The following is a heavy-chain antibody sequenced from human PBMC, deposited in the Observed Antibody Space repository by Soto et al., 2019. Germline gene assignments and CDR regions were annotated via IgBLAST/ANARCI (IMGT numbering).Heavy chain of an antibody. CDR3: AHLHGRTAAVDY. D-gene: IGHD2-2*01. Sequence: EVQLVESGGGLVQPGGSLRLSCAASGFTFSDHYMDWVRQAPGKGLEWVGRIKNKINTYTTEYAASVKGRFTISRDDSKNSLSLQMNSLTPEDTAMYYCAHLHGRTAAVDYWGQGTLVTVSS. J-gene: IGHJ4*02. CDR2: IKNKINTYTT. V-gene: IGHV3-72*01. CDR1: GFTFSDHY.